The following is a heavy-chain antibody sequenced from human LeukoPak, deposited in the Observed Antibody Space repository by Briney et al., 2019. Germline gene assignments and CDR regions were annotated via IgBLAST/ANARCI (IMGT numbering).Heavy chain of an antibody. V-gene: IGHV1-2*02. CDR2: INPNSGGT. Sequence: SVKVSCKASGYTFTSYAMNWVRQAPGQGLEWMGWINPNSGGTNYAQKFQGRVTMTRDTSISTAYMELSRLRSDDTAVYYCARGMGQQLSDNWFDPWGQGTLVTVSS. CDR1: GYTFTSYA. D-gene: IGHD6-13*01. J-gene: IGHJ5*02. CDR3: ARGMGQQLSDNWFDP.